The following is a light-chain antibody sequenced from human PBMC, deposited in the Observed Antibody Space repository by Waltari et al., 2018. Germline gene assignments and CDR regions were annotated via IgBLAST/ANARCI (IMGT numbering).Light chain of an antibody. CDR1: RTDVEGYDP. CDR2: EVT. J-gene: IGLJ3*02. CDR3: SSYAGGSSLM. Sequence: QSALTQPPSASGSPGQSITISCTGIRTDVEGYDPVSWYQQHPGKAPKLLIYEVTKRPSGVPDRFSGSKSDNTASLAVSGLQAEGEADYYCSSYAGGSSLMFGGGTKLTVL. V-gene: IGLV2-8*01.